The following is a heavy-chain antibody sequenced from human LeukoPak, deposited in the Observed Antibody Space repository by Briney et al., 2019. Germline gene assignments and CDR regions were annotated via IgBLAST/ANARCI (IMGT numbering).Heavy chain of an antibody. Sequence: PSETLSLTCAVYGGSFSGYYWSWTRQPPGKGLEWIGEINHSGSTNYNPSLKSRVTISVDTSKNQFSLKLSSVTAADTAVYYCARGITRYYDSSGRRSDYWGQGTLVTVSS. CDR1: GGSFSGYY. J-gene: IGHJ4*02. D-gene: IGHD3-22*01. CDR3: ARGITRYYDSSGRRSDY. CDR2: INHSGST. V-gene: IGHV4-34*01.